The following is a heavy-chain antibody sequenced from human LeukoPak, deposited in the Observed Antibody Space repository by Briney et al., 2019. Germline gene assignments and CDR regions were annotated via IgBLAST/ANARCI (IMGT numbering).Heavy chain of an antibody. Sequence: GGSLRLSCAASGFTFSSYGMHWVRQAPGKGLEWVAVIWYDGSNKYYADSVKGRFTISRDNSKNTLYLQMNSLRAEDTAVYYCARDPLYDYVWGTHRDAFDIWGRGTMVTVSS. V-gene: IGHV3-33*01. CDR3: ARDPLYDYVWGTHRDAFDI. CDR2: IWYDGSNK. J-gene: IGHJ3*02. CDR1: GFTFSSYG. D-gene: IGHD3-16*01.